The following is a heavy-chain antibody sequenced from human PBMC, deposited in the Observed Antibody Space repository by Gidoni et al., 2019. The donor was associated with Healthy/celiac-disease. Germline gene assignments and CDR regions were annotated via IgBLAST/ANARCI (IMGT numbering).Heavy chain of an antibody. CDR2: IYSGGST. D-gene: IGHD3-10*01. J-gene: IGHJ2*01. Sequence: EVQLVESGGGLVQPGGSLRLSCAASGFTVSSNYMSWVRQAPGQGLEWVSVIYSGGSTYYADSVKGRFTISRDNSKNTLYLQMNSLRAEDTAVYYCARDAPLWFGELFQRNWYFDLWGRGTLVTVSS. CDR3: ARDAPLWFGELFQRNWYFDL. V-gene: IGHV3-66*01. CDR1: GFTVSSNY.